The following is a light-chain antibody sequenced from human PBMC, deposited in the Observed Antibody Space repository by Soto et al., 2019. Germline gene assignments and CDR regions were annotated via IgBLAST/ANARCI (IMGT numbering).Light chain of an antibody. Sequence: DIQMTKSPSSLSAYMGDRVTITCRASQSISNYLNWYQQKPGRAPKVLIFSASSLQSGVPSRFSGSGSGTDFTLTISSLQPEDFATYYCQQSYSTPPTFGQGTKVDI. CDR2: SAS. J-gene: IGKJ1*01. CDR3: QQSYSTPPT. V-gene: IGKV1-39*01. CDR1: QSISNY.